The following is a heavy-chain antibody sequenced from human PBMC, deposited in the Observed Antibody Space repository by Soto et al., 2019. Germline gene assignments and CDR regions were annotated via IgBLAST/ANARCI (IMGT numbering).Heavy chain of an antibody. D-gene: IGHD1-26*01. Sequence: VGSLRLSCVASGFTFSSYEMNWVRQPPGKGLEWVSYISGSGHIIYYADFIKGRFTISRDNAKNSLYLQMNSLRAEDTAVYYCARARWELLGWFDPWGQGTLVTVSS. CDR2: ISGSGHII. CDR3: ARARWELLGWFDP. V-gene: IGHV3-48*03. J-gene: IGHJ5*02. CDR1: GFTFSSYE.